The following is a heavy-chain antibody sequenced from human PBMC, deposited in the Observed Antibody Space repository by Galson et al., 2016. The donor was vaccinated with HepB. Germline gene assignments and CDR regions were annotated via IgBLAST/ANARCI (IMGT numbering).Heavy chain of an antibody. V-gene: IGHV4-59*01. Sequence: SETLSLTCSVSGASMSRYFWNWVRQPPGEALEWIGYIYHRGSTNYNPSLQSGVTISIDTSTNQFSLKLSSVTAADTAVYYCAGTTLTTSRVYFYGMDVWGQGTTVTVSS. D-gene: IGHD4-11*01. J-gene: IGHJ6*02. CDR1: GASMSRYF. CDR3: AGTTLTTSRVYFYGMDV. CDR2: IYHRGST.